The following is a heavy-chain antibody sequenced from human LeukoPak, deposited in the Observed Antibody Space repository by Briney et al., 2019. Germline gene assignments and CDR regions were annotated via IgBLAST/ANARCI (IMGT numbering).Heavy chain of an antibody. D-gene: IGHD3-9*01. J-gene: IGHJ4*02. CDR2: INPSGGST. Sequence: GASVKVSCKASGYTFTSYYMHWMRQAPGQGLEWMGIINPSGGSTSYAQKFQGRVTMTRDTSTSTVYMELSSLRSEDTAVHYCARDDILTGGFDYWGQGTLVTVSS. V-gene: IGHV1-46*01. CDR1: GYTFTSYY. CDR3: ARDDILTGGFDY.